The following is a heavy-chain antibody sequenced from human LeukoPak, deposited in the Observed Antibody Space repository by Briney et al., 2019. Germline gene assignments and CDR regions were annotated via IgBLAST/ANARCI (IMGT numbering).Heavy chain of an antibody. CDR2: INPNSGGT. J-gene: IGHJ6*03. Sequence: GASVKVSCKASGYTFTGYYMHWVRQAPGQGLEWMGWINPNSGGTNYAQKFQGRVTMTRDTSISTAYLELSRLGSDDTAVYYCARRAIGWGSWYYYYYMDVWGKGTTVTVSS. CDR3: ARRAIGWGSWYYYYYMDV. CDR1: GYTFTGYY. D-gene: IGHD7-27*01. V-gene: IGHV1-2*02.